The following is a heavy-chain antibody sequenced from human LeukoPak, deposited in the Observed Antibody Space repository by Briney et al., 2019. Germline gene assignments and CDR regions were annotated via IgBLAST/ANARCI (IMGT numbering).Heavy chain of an antibody. Sequence: GGSLRLSCAASGFTVSSNYMSWVRQAPGKGLEWVSVIYSGGSTYYADSVKGRFTISRDNSKNTLYLQMNSLRAEDTAVYYCAKGAHGYCSGGSCWAFYGMDVWGQGTTVTVSS. V-gene: IGHV3-53*01. CDR2: IYSGGST. CDR3: AKGAHGYCSGGSCWAFYGMDV. J-gene: IGHJ6*02. D-gene: IGHD2-15*01. CDR1: GFTVSSNY.